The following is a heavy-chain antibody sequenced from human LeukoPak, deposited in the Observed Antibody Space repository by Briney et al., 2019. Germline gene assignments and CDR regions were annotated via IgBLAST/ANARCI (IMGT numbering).Heavy chain of an antibody. D-gene: IGHD3-22*01. CDR2: NYYSGST. CDR1: GDSISTSSYY. Sequence: TSSETLSLTCTVSGDSISTSSYYWGWIRQPPGKGLEWLGSNYYSGSTYYNPSLKSRVTISVDTSKNQFSLNLYSVTAADTAVFYCARSYYYDYRQIDYWGQGTLVTVSS. J-gene: IGHJ4*02. V-gene: IGHV4-39*01. CDR3: ARSYYYDYRQIDY.